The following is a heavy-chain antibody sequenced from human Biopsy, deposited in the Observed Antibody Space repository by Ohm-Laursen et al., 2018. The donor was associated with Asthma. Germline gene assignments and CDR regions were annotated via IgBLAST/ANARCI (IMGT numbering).Heavy chain of an antibody. CDR3: ARVRGAFYESSVKNAFDV. Sequence: SETLSLTCTVSGGSIGIYYWGWIRQPPGKGLEYIGYTHYSGTTNTDPSLTGRVTMSVDTSTNQFSLKVTSVTAADTAVYFCARVRGAFYESSVKNAFDVWGQGTMVTVSS. D-gene: IGHD3-22*01. J-gene: IGHJ3*01. CDR2: THYSGTT. V-gene: IGHV4-59*01. CDR1: GGSIGIYY.